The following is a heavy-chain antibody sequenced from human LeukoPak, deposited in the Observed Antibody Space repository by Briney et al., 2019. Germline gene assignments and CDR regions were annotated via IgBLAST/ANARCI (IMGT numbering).Heavy chain of an antibody. CDR3: AKDRHIGVVTALDY. CDR1: GFTFSSYA. D-gene: IGHD2-21*02. Sequence: PGGSLRLSCVASGFTFSSYAMSWVRQAPGKGLEWVSAISGGGGSTHYADPVKGRFTISRDNSKNTLYLQMNSLRAEDTAVYYCAKDRHIGVVTALDYWGQGTLVTVSS. CDR2: ISGGGGST. V-gene: IGHV3-23*01. J-gene: IGHJ4*02.